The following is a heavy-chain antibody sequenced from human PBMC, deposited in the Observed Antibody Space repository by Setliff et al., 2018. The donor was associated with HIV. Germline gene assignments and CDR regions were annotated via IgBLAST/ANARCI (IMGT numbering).Heavy chain of an antibody. V-gene: IGHV1-24*01. CDR3: ATAKEQWLTEGGFDY. CDR2: FDPEDGDT. D-gene: IGHD6-19*01. Sequence: ASVKVSCKVSGFTLREVSMHWVRQISGKGFEWMGRFDPEDGDTLYAHKFQGRVTMTEDTSTDTAYLELSGLRSEDTAVYYCATAKEQWLTEGGFDYWGQGTLVTVSS. CDR1: GFTLREVS. J-gene: IGHJ4*02.